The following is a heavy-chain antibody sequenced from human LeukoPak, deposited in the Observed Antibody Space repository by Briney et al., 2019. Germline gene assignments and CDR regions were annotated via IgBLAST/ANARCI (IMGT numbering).Heavy chain of an antibody. Sequence: GGSLRLSCAASGFTFSNYNMNWVRQAPGKGLEWVSSIDTSSSYIYYADSMKGRLTISRDNDKSSLYLQMNRLRAEDTEVYYCARDPYSGSYGNYYYYFMDVWGKGTTVTISS. V-gene: IGHV3-21*01. J-gene: IGHJ6*03. CDR2: IDTSSSYI. CDR3: ARDPYSGSYGNYYYYFMDV. D-gene: IGHD1-26*01. CDR1: GFTFSNYN.